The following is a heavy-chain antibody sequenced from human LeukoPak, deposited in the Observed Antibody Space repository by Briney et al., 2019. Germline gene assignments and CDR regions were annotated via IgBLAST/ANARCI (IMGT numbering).Heavy chain of an antibody. D-gene: IGHD3-10*01. J-gene: IGHJ5*02. V-gene: IGHV4-39*07. CDR1: GDSFTSVTDY. CDR3: ARYYYGSGSENWFDP. Sequence: SETLSLTCTVSGDSFTSVTDYWAWIRQPPGKGLEWIASGDYSGGTYYNPSLESRVAISADMSKNQISLKLTSVTGADTAVYYCARYYYGSGSENWFDPWGQGTLVTVSS. CDR2: GDYSGGT.